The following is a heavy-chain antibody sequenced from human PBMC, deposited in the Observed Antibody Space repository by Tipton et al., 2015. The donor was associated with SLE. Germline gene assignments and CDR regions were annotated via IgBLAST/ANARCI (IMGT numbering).Heavy chain of an antibody. J-gene: IGHJ2*01. D-gene: IGHD2-15*01. V-gene: IGHV4-59*01. CDR1: GGSISSYY. Sequence: TLSLTCTVSGGSISSYYWSWIRQPPGKGLEWIGYIYYSGSTNYNPSLKSRVTISVDTSKNQFSLKLSSVTAADTAVYYCARDRDLYCSGGSCYSLYFDLWVRGTLVTVSS. CDR3: ARDRDLYCSGGSCYSLYFDL. CDR2: IYYSGST.